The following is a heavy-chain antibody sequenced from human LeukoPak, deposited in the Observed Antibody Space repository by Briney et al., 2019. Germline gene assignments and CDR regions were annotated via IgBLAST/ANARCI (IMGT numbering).Heavy chain of an antibody. CDR2: ISTYNGDT. Sequence: RASVKVSCKASGYTFVNFGLIWVRQAPGQGLEWMGWISTYNGDTNYAQNLQGRVTMTTDTSTSTAYMDLRSLRSDDTAVYYCARDTGSSPGDYWGQGTLVTVSS. CDR3: ARDTGSSPGDY. D-gene: IGHD1-26*01. CDR1: GYTFVNFG. J-gene: IGHJ4*02. V-gene: IGHV1-18*01.